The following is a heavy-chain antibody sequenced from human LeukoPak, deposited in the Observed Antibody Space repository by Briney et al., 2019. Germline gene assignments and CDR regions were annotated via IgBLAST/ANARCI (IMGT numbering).Heavy chain of an antibody. V-gene: IGHV5-51*01. CDR1: GYSFTNYW. D-gene: IGHD2-15*01. Sequence: GESLKISCQGSGYSFTNYWIGWVRQMPGKGLEWMGIIYPGDSDTTYSPSFQGQVTISADKSISTAYLQWSSLKASDTAIYYCARAGDCTGGTCNNWFAPWGQGTLVTVSS. CDR2: IYPGDSDT. CDR3: ARAGDCTGGTCNNWFAP. J-gene: IGHJ5*02.